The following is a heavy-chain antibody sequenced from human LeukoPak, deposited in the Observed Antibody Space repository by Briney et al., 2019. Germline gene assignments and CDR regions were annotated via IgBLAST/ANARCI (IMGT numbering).Heavy chain of an antibody. CDR3: ARDPIKTGTPGYYGMDV. CDR1: GFTFSSYS. CDR2: ISSSSSYI. V-gene: IGHV3-21*01. J-gene: IGHJ6*02. D-gene: IGHD1-1*01. Sequence: PGGSLRLSCAASGFTFSSYSMNWVRQAPGKGLEWVSPISSSSSYIYYADSVKGRFTISRDNAKNSLYLQMNSLRAEDTAVYYCARDPIKTGTPGYYGMDVWGQGTTVTVSS.